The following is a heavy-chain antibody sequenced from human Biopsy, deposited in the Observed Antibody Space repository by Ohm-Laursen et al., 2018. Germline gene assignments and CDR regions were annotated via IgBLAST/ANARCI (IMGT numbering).Heavy chain of an antibody. CDR2: FYSSGSS. D-gene: IGHD5-18*01. Sequence: TLSLTCIVSSDSISNSYWTWIRQPAGKGLEWIGRFYSSGSSSYNPSLKSRVTMSIDASMNQFSLKLTSVTAADTAVYYCAKARTLDTAIDFDYWGQGTLVTVSS. CDR1: SDSISNSY. J-gene: IGHJ4*02. CDR3: AKARTLDTAIDFDY. V-gene: IGHV4-4*07.